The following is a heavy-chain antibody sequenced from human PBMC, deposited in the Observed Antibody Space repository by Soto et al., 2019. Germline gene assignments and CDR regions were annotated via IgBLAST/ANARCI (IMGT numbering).Heavy chain of an antibody. CDR2: IYYSGST. D-gene: IGHD3-22*01. V-gene: IGHV4-59*01. CDR1: GGSISSYY. Sequence: QVQLQESGPGLVKPSETLSLTCTVSGGSISSYYLSLIRQPPWKGLEWIGYIYYSGSTNYNPSLRGRVTLSVEKYKIKFSLKLSSVTAADTAVYYCARSGYDSSGYYVNPFYYYYGMDVWGQGTTVTVSS. CDR3: ARSGYDSSGYYVNPFYYYYGMDV. J-gene: IGHJ6*02.